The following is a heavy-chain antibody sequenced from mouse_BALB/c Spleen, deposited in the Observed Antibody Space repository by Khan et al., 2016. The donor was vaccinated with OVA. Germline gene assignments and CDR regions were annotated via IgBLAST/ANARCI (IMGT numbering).Heavy chain of an antibody. J-gene: IGHJ1*01. V-gene: IGHV9-2-1*01. Sequence: QIQLVQSGPEMKKPGETVKISCKASGYTFTDYSMHWVKQAPGKGLKWMGGINTETGEPTYADDFKGRFAFTLETSASTAYLQINNLTNEDTATCFCAGSRHWYFDVWGAGTTVTVSS. CDR3: AGSRHWYFDV. CDR1: GYTFTDYS. CDR2: INTETGEP.